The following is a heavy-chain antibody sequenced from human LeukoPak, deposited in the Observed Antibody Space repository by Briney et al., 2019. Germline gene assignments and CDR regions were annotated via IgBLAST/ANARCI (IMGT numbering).Heavy chain of an antibody. CDR2: IYYSGST. CDR1: GGSISSSSYY. D-gene: IGHD3-3*01. J-gene: IGHJ5*02. V-gene: IGHV4-39*07. CDR3: ARGVNYDFWSGYYLDH. Sequence: SETLSLTCTVSGGSISSSSYYWGWIRQPPGKGLEWIGSIYYSGSTYYNPSLKSRVTISVDTSKNQFSLRLSSVTAADTAVYYCARGVNYDFWSGYYLDHWGQGTLVTVSS.